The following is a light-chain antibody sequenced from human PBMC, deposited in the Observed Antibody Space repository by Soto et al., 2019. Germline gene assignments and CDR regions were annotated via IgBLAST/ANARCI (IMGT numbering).Light chain of an antibody. CDR2: GAS. CDR3: QHYASSWWM. V-gene: IGKV3-20*01. J-gene: IGKJ1*01. Sequence: EVVLTQSPGTPSLSPGERATLSCRASQTVGSSYIAWYQQKPGQTPRLLIYGASSRATGVPDRFSGSGSGTDFTLTISRLEAEDFAVYYCQHYASSWWMFGQGTKVDIK. CDR1: QTVGSSY.